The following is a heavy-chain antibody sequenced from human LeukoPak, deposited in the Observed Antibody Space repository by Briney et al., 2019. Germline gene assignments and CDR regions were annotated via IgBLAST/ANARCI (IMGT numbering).Heavy chain of an antibody. D-gene: IGHD3-3*01. CDR2: IYHSGST. J-gene: IGHJ5*02. Sequence: SETLSLTCTVSGGSISSYYWSWIRQPPGRGLEWIGYIYHSGSTYYNPSLKSRVTISVDRSKNQFSLKLSSVTAADTAVYYCARAGITIFGVVSYGFDPWGQGTLVTVSS. CDR3: ARAGITIFGVVSYGFDP. CDR1: GGSISSYY. V-gene: IGHV4-59*12.